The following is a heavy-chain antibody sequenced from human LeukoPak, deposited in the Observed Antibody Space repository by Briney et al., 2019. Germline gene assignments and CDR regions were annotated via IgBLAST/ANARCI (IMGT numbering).Heavy chain of an antibody. CDR3: ARLMAAADDY. J-gene: IGHJ4*02. Sequence: SETLSLTRSVSGGSIRSSSYYWGWIRQPPGKGLEWIGSIYYSRSTYYNPSLKSRVTISVDTSKNQFSLKLSSVTDADTAVYYSARLMAAADDYWGQGTLVTVSS. CDR1: GGSIRSSSYY. D-gene: IGHD6-13*01. CDR2: IYYSRST. V-gene: IGHV4-39*01.